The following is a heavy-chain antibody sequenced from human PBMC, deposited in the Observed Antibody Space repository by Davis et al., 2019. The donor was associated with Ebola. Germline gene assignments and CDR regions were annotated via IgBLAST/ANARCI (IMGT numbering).Heavy chain of an antibody. CDR3: ARQLRLGELSPSP. J-gene: IGHJ5*02. Sequence: KVSCKGSGYSFSNYWIGWVRQMPGKGLEWMGIIYPGDSDTRYSPSFQGQVTISADKSISTAYLQWSSLKASDTAMYYCARQLRLGELSPSPWGQGTLVTVSS. CDR1: GYSFSNYW. V-gene: IGHV5-51*01. D-gene: IGHD3-16*02. CDR2: IYPGDSDT.